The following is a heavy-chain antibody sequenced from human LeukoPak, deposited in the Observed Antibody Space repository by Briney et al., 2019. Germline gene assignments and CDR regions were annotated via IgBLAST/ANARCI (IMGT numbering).Heavy chain of an antibody. V-gene: IGHV4-39*07. J-gene: IGHJ6*03. Sequence: SETLSLTCTVSGGSISSSSYYWGWIRQPPGKGLEWIGSIYYSGSTYYNPSLKSRVTISVDTSKNQFSLKLSSVTAADTAVYYCAREAVPWYGDYYYYYMDVWGKGTTVTVSS. CDR1: GGSISSSSYY. D-gene: IGHD3-10*01. CDR2: IYYSGST. CDR3: AREAVPWYGDYYYYYMDV.